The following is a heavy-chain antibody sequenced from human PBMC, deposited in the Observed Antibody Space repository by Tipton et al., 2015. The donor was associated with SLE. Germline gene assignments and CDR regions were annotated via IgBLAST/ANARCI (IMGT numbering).Heavy chain of an antibody. D-gene: IGHD6-13*01. CDR2: IYYSGST. V-gene: IGHV4-59*01. CDR1: GGSLSSYS. J-gene: IGHJ6*03. Sequence: TLSLTCTVSGGSLSSYSWGWIRQPPGKGLEWIGSIYYSGSTNYNPSLKSRVTISVDTSKNQFSLKLSSVTAADTAVYYCARGRRGAAVGDYYYCSRDHGGKGTTETVSS. CDR3: ARGRRGAAVGDYYYCSRDH.